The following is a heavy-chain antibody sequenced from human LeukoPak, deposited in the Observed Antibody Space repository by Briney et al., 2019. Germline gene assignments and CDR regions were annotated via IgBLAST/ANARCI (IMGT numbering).Heavy chain of an antibody. CDR3: AKDRQYHGSGSLFDY. V-gene: IGHV3-30*18. D-gene: IGHD3-10*01. J-gene: IGHJ4*02. CDR2: MSFDGSNK. Sequence: GGSLRLSCAASGFTFSSYGMYWVRQAPGKGLEWVAVMSFDGSNKYYADSVKGRFTISRDNSKNTLYLRMNSLRAEDTAVYYCAKDRQYHGSGSLFDYWGQGTLVTVSS. CDR1: GFTFSSYG.